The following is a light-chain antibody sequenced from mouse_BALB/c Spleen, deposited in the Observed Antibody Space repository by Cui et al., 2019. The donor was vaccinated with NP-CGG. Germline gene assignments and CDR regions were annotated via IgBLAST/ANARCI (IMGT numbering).Light chain of an antibody. J-gene: IGLJ1*01. CDR2: GTN. Sequence: QAVVTQESALTTSPGETVTLTCSSSTAAVTTSNYANWVQEKPDHLFTGLIGGTNNRAPGVPARFSGSLIGDKAALTITGAQTEDEAIYFCALWYSNHWVFGGGTKLTVL. V-gene: IGLV1*01. CDR1: TAAVTTSNY. CDR3: ALWYSNHWV.